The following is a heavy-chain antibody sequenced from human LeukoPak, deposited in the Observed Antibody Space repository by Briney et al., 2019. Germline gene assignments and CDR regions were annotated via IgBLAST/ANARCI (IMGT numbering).Heavy chain of an antibody. D-gene: IGHD3-10*01. Sequence: GSLRLSCAASGFTFSSYAMSWVRQAPGKGLEWVSAISGSGGSTYYADSVKGRFTISRDNSKNTLYLQMNSLRAEDTAVYYCAKYRGFGDSYDSWGQGTLVTVSS. CDR2: ISGSGGST. J-gene: IGHJ4*02. CDR3: AKYRGFGDSYDS. CDR1: GFTFSSYA. V-gene: IGHV3-23*01.